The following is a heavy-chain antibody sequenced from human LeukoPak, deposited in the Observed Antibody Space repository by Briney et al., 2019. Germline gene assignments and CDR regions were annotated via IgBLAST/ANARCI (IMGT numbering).Heavy chain of an antibody. Sequence: ASVKVSCKASGYTFTSYGISWVRQAPGQGLEWMGWISAYNGNTNYAQKLQGRVTMTPDTSTSTAYMELRSPRSDDTAVYYCARVQYYYGSGTWFDPWGQGTLVTVSS. CDR2: ISAYNGNT. J-gene: IGHJ5*02. CDR3: ARVQYYYGSGTWFDP. V-gene: IGHV1-18*01. CDR1: GYTFTSYG. D-gene: IGHD3-10*01.